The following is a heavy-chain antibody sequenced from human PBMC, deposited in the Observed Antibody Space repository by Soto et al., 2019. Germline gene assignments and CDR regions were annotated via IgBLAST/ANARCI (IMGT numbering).Heavy chain of an antibody. J-gene: IGHJ4*02. CDR2: IWYDGSNK. Sequence: QVQLVESGGGVVQPGRSLRLSCAASGFTFSSYGMHWVRQAPGKGLEWVAVIWYDGSNKYYADSVKGRFTISRDNSKNTLYLQMNSLRAEDTAVYYCARERTEQWLVRGSGFDYWGQGTLVTVSS. D-gene: IGHD6-19*01. CDR1: GFTFSSYG. CDR3: ARERTEQWLVRGSGFDY. V-gene: IGHV3-33*01.